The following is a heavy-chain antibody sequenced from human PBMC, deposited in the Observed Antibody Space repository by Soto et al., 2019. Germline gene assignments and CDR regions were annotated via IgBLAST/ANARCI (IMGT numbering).Heavy chain of an antibody. CDR2: IIPIFRRP. J-gene: IGHJ6*02. CDR1: GGTFSTSA. V-gene: IGHV1-69*12. CDR3: ARDKDLPQLGGNYYYILDV. D-gene: IGHD3-3*02. Sequence: QVQLEQSGAEVKKPGSSVRVSCKASGGTFSTSAISWVRQAPGQGLEWMGGIIPIFRRPDYAQKFQGRVTVTADESTSTAYMELSGLRSDDTAVYYCARDKDLPQLGGNYYYILDVWGQGTTITVSS.